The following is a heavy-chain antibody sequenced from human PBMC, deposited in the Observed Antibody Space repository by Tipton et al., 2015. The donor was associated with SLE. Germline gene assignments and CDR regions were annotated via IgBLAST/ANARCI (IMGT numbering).Heavy chain of an antibody. V-gene: IGHV4-39*07. CDR2: IYYDGTT. CDR3: AREGLVVPNYFDY. J-gene: IGHJ4*02. CDR1: GDSISSSAYY. D-gene: IGHD2-8*02. Sequence: TLSLTCSVSGDSISSSAYYWGWIRQPPGKGLEWIGIIYYDGTTFYSPSLKSRVSISIDTSQDQFSLMLSSVTAADTAVYYCAREGLVVPNYFDYWGQGTLVTVSS.